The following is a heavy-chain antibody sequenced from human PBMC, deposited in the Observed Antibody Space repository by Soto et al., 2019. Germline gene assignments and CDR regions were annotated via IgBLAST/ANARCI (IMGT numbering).Heavy chain of an antibody. Sequence: SETLSLTCTVSGGSISSYYWSWIRQPPGKGLEWIGYIYYSGSTNYNPSLKSRVTISVDTSKNQFSLKLSSVTAADTAVYYCASLHGIAAAGHYYYYGMDVWGQGTTVTVSS. CDR2: IYYSGST. J-gene: IGHJ6*02. CDR1: GGSISSYY. D-gene: IGHD6-13*01. CDR3: ASLHGIAAAGHYYYYGMDV. V-gene: IGHV4-59*01.